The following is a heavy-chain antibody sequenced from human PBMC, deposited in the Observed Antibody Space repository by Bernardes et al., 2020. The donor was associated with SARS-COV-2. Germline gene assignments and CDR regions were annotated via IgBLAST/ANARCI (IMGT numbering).Heavy chain of an antibody. CDR1: GDSITAYY. D-gene: IGHD4-17*01. CDR2: IHYSGGT. CDR3: ATRKQMGGDPRGNWFDP. V-gene: IGHV4-59*01. Sequence: SETLSLTCTVSGDSITAYYWNWIRQPPGKGLEWIGHIHYSGGTNYNPSLRSRVAMSLDTSKNQFSLTLSSVTAADTAVYFCATRKQMGGDPRGNWFDPWGQGTLVTVSS. J-gene: IGHJ5*02.